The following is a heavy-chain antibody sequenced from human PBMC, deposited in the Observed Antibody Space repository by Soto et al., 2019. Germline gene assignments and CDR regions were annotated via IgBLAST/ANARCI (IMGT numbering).Heavy chain of an antibody. V-gene: IGHV4-34*01. CDR2: INHSGST. D-gene: IGHD6-19*01. Sequence: QVQLQQWGAGLLKPSETLSLTCAVYGGSFSGYYWSWIRQPPGKGLEWIGEINHSGSTNYNPSLKSRVTISVDTSKTQFSLKLSSVTAADTAVYYCARGGGYSSGWYGGRAFDIWGQGTMVTVSS. CDR3: ARGGGYSSGWYGGRAFDI. CDR1: GGSFSGYY. J-gene: IGHJ3*02.